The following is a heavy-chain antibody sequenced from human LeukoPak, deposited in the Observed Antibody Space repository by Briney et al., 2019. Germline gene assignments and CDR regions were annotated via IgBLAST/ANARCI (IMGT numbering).Heavy chain of an antibody. Sequence: ASVKVSCKASGYTFTGYYMHWVRQAPGQGLEWVGWINPNSGGTNYAQKFQGRVTMTRDTSISTAYMELSRLRSDDTAVYYCAIVEVQLWFGLDYWGQGTLVTVSS. D-gene: IGHD5-18*01. V-gene: IGHV1-2*02. J-gene: IGHJ4*02. CDR2: INPNSGGT. CDR1: GYTFTGYY. CDR3: AIVEVQLWFGLDY.